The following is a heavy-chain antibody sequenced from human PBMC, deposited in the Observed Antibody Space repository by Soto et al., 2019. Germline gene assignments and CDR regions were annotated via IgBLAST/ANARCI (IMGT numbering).Heavy chain of an antibody. Sequence: QITLKESGPTLVKPTQTLTLTCTFSGFSLSTSGVGVGWIRQPPGKALEWLALNYWDDDKRYSPSLKSRLTISTDSPKNQVVLTMTNMDPVHTATSYCAHNIVVDAFDIWGHGTMVTVSS. D-gene: IGHD2-15*01. J-gene: IGHJ3*02. V-gene: IGHV2-5*02. CDR3: AHNIVVDAFDI. CDR1: GFSLSTSGVG. CDR2: NYWDDDK.